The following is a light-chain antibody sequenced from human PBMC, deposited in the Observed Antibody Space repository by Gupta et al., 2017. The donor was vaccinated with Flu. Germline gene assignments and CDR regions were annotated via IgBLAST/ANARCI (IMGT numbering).Light chain of an antibody. Sequence: EIVMTHSPATLSVSPGERATLSCRASQSVSSNLAWYQQKPGQAPRLLIYCASTRATGIPARFSGSGSGTEFTLTISSLQSEDFAVYSCQQYNNWPWTFGQGTKVEIK. CDR3: QQYNNWPWT. V-gene: IGKV3-15*01. CDR2: CAS. CDR1: QSVSSN. J-gene: IGKJ1*01.